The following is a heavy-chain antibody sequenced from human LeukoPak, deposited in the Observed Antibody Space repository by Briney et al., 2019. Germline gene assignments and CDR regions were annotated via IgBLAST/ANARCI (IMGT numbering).Heavy chain of an antibody. CDR3: ARDLTTYSPDVVY. CDR1: GYTFTSYY. CDR2: INPNSGDT. V-gene: IGHV1-2*02. J-gene: IGHJ4*02. Sequence: ASVKLSCKASGYTFTSYYLHWLRHAPGQGLEWMGWINPNSGDTHYAQNFQGRVTLTRDTSSSTVYMELRRLRSDDTAVYYCARDLTTYSPDVVYWGQGTLVTVSS. D-gene: IGHD1-26*01.